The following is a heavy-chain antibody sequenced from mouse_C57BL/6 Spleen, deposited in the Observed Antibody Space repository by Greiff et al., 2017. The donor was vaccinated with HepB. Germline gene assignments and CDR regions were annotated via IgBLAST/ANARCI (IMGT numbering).Heavy chain of an antibody. V-gene: IGHV6-3*01. CDR1: GFTFSNYW. CDR3: RSIHYGSSPYYFDY. J-gene: IGHJ2*01. D-gene: IGHD1-1*01. CDR2: IRLKSDNYAT. Sequence: EVKLVESGGGLVQPGGSMKLSCVASGFTFSNYWMNWVRQSPEKGLEWVAQIRLKSDNYATHYAESVKGRFTISRDDSKSSVYLQMNNLRAEDTGIYYCRSIHYGSSPYYFDYWGQGTTLTVSS.